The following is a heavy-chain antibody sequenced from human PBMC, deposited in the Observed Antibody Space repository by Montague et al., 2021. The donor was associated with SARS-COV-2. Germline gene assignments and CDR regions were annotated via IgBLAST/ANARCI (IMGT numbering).Heavy chain of an antibody. V-gene: IGHV3-23*01. D-gene: IGHD2/OR15-2a*01. CDR2: ISSGGNK. CDR3: AKNFPGQFYFDD. CDR1: GFTFSTYA. Sequence: SLRLSWAASGFTFSTYAMNWVRQAPGKGLEWVSGISSGGNKHHADSVKGRFTISRDDSRNTLYLQMHSLRAGDTAMYYCAKNFPGQFYFDDWGQGTLVAVSS. J-gene: IGHJ4*02.